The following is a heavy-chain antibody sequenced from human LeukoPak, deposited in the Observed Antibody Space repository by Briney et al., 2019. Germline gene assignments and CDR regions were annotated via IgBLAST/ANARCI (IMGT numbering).Heavy chain of an antibody. CDR3: ARGLPRNDFWSGFATYWFDP. J-gene: IGHJ5*02. CDR1: GGSFSGYY. Sequence: SETLSLTCAVYGGSFSGYYWSWIRQPPGKGLEWIGEINHSGSTDYNPSLRSRVTISLDRPKKQFSLKLSSVNVADTAVYYCARGLPRNDFWSGFATYWFDPWGRGTLVTVSS. V-gene: IGHV4-34*01. D-gene: IGHD3-3*01. CDR2: INHSGST.